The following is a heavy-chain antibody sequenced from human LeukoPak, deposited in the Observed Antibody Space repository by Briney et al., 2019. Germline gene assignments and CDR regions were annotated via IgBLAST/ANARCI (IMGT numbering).Heavy chain of an antibody. CDR1: GGSISSSSYY. CDR3: ARTPDYGDYAYQFDY. J-gene: IGHJ4*02. D-gene: IGHD4-17*01. CDR2: IYYSGST. V-gene: IGHV4-61*05. Sequence: SETLSLTCTVSGGSISSSSYYWGWIRQPPGKGLEWIGYIYYSGSTNYNPSLKSRVTISVDTSKNQFSLKLSSVTAADTAVYYCARTPDYGDYAYQFDYWGQGTLVTVSS.